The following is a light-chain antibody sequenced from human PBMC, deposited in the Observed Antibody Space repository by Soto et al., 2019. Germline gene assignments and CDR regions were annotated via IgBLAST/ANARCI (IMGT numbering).Light chain of an antibody. V-gene: IGKV3-11*01. CDR3: QQRSNWPRT. J-gene: IGKJ1*01. Sequence: EIVLTQSPATLSLSPLVSATLSCMASQSVSNYLAWYQQNPVQVPRLLIYDASNRATGIPARFSGSGSGTDFTLTISSLEPEDFALYYCQQRSNWPRTFGQGTKVDIK. CDR2: DAS. CDR1: QSVSNY.